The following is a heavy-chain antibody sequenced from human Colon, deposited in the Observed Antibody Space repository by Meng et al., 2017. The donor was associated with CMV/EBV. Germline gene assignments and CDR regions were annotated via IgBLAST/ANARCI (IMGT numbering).Heavy chain of an antibody. J-gene: IGHJ4*02. CDR3: ASGKEDRDSSSSGLFDY. D-gene: IGHD6-6*01. Sequence: SVKVSCKASGGTFSSYAISWVRQAPGQGLEWMGGIIPIFGTANYAQKFQGRVTITTDESTSTAYMALSSLRSEDTAVYYCASGKEDRDSSSSGLFDYWGQGTLVTVSS. CDR2: IIPIFGTA. V-gene: IGHV1-69*05. CDR1: GGTFSSYA.